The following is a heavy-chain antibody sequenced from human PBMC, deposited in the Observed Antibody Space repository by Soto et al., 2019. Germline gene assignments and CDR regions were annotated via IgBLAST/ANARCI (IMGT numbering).Heavy chain of an antibody. CDR2: IIPILGIA. CDR1: GGTFSSYT. CDR3: ASSVGIAVAGTLPLDY. D-gene: IGHD6-19*01. J-gene: IGHJ4*02. V-gene: IGHV1-69*02. Sequence: GASVKVSCTASGGTFSSYTISWVRQAPGQGLEWMGRIIPILGIANYAQKFQGRVTITADKSTSTAYMELSSLRSEDTAVYYCASSVGIAVAGTLPLDYWGQGTLVTVSS.